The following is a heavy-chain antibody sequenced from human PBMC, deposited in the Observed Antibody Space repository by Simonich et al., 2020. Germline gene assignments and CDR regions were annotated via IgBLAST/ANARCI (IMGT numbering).Heavy chain of an antibody. CDR1: GYTFTSYG. Sequence: QVKLVQSGAEVKKPGASVKVSCKASGYTFTSYGISWVRQAPGQGLEWMVWISAENGNPNYAQKIQGRVTMTTDTSTSTAYMGLRSLRSDDTAVYYCARASRGTWWYYYFDYWGQGTLVTVSS. CDR3: ARASRGTWWYYYFDY. J-gene: IGHJ4*02. CDR2: ISAENGNP. D-gene: IGHD2-15*01. V-gene: IGHV1-18*01.